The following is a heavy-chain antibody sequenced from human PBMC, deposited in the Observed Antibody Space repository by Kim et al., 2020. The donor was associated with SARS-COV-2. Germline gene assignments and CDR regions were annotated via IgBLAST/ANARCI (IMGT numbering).Heavy chain of an antibody. J-gene: IGHJ6*02. D-gene: IGHD3-3*01. Sequence: SETLSLTCTVSGGSISSSNYYWGWIHQPPGKGLEWIGSIYSGSTYYNPSLKSRVTISVDTSKNQFSLKLSSVTAADTAVYYCASRFEYYDFWSGAYVMDVWGQGTTVTVSS. CDR2: IYSGST. CDR3: ASRFEYYDFWSGAYVMDV. CDR1: GGSISSSNYY. V-gene: IGHV4-39*01.